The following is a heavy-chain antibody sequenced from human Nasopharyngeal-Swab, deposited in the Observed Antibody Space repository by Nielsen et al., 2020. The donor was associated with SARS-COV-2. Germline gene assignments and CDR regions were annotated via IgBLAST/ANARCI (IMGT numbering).Heavy chain of an antibody. D-gene: IGHD2/OR15-2a*01. V-gene: IGHV4-34*01. CDR3: ARGKRSNYFRVSPPNWFDP. Sequence: WSSQHQGKGLEWIEGINHSGSTNYNPSLKSRVTISVDTSKNQFSLKLSSVTAADTAVYYCARGKRSNYFRVSPPNWFDPWGQGTLVTVSS. CDR2: INHSGST. J-gene: IGHJ5*02.